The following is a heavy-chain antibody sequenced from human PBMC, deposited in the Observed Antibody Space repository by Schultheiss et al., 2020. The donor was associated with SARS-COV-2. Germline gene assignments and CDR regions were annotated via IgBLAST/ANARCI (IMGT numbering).Heavy chain of an antibody. D-gene: IGHD3-3*01. CDR1: GYSLSSGYY. J-gene: IGHJ5*02. V-gene: IGHV4-38-2*01. CDR2: IYHSGNS. CDR3: MRAITISNWFDP. Sequence: SETLSLTCAVSGYSLSSGYYWGWIRQPPGKGLEWIGTIYHSGNSYYNPSLKSRVAVSMDTSKNHFSLKLSSVTAADTAVYYCMRAITISNWFDPWGQGTLVTVSS.